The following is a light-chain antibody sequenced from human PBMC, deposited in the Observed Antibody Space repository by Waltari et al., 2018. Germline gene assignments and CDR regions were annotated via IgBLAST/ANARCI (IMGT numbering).Light chain of an antibody. Sequence: DIVVTQSPDSLAASLGERASPHCKSSQSVLHRSNSKNYLAWYQQKPGQPPQLLMYWASTGESGVPDRFSGSGSGTDFTLTINSLQAEDVAVYYCQQYYSTLFTFGPGTKVDLK. CDR1: QSVLHRSNSKNY. V-gene: IGKV4-1*01. CDR3: QQYYSTLFT. CDR2: WAS. J-gene: IGKJ3*01.